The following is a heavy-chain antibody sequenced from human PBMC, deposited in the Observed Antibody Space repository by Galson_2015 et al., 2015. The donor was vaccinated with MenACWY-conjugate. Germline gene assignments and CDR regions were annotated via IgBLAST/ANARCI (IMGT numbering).Heavy chain of an antibody. D-gene: IGHD3-10*01. V-gene: IGHV1-3*01. Sequence: SVKVSCKASGYTFTSYAMHWVRQAPGQRLEWMGWINAGNGNTKYSQKFQGRVTITRDTSASTAYMELSSLRSEDTAVYYCASGDAGFGNPFDYWGQGTLVTVSS. CDR2: INAGNGNT. J-gene: IGHJ4*02. CDR3: ASGDAGFGNPFDY. CDR1: GYTFTSYA.